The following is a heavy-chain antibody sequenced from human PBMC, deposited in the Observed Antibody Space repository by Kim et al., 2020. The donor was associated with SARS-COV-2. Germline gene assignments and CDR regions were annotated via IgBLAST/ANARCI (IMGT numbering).Heavy chain of an antibody. CDR2: ISGSGGST. CDR1: GFTFSSYA. Sequence: GGSLRLSCAASGFTFSSYAMSWVRQAPGKGLEWVSAISGSGGSTYYADSVKGRFTISRDNSKNTLYLQMNSLRAEDTAVYYCAKEGMAYGSGSYLRGYYYYYYMDVWGKGTTVTVSS. V-gene: IGHV3-23*01. J-gene: IGHJ6*03. D-gene: IGHD3-10*01. CDR3: AKEGMAYGSGSYLRGYYYYYYMDV.